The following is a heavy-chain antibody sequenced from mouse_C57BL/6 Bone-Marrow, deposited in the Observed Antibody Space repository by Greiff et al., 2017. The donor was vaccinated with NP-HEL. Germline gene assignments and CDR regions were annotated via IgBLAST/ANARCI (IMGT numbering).Heavy chain of an antibody. CDR2: IDPENGDT. V-gene: IGHV14-4*01. J-gene: IGHJ1*03. CDR3: IVYGYDVGYFDV. CDR1: GFNIKDDY. D-gene: IGHD2-2*01. Sequence: VQLQQSGAELVRPGASVKLSCTASGFNIKDDYMHWVKQRPEQGLEWIGWIDPENGDTEYASKFQGKATITADTSSNTAYLQLSSLTSEDTAVYYCIVYGYDVGYFDVWGTGTTVTVSS.